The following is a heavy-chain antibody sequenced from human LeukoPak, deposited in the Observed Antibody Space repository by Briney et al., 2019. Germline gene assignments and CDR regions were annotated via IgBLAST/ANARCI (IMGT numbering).Heavy chain of an antibody. Sequence: GSLRLSCAASGFTFSSYAMSWVRQAPGKGLEWIGSIYYSGSTYYNPSLKSRLTISVDTSKNQFSLKLSSVTAADTAVYYCARGSYPGWINGEFDFWGQGTLVIVSS. J-gene: IGHJ4*02. CDR3: ARGSYPGWINGEFDF. CDR1: GFTFSSYA. V-gene: IGHV4-39*07. CDR2: IYYSGST. D-gene: IGHD3-16*02.